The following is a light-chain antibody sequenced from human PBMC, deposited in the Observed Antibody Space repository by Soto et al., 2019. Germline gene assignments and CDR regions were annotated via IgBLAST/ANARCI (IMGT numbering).Light chain of an antibody. CDR3: SSYTSSSTSLYV. CDR1: SSDVGGYNY. V-gene: IGLV2-14*01. J-gene: IGLJ1*01. CDR2: DVS. Sequence: QSALTQPASVSGSPGQSITISCTGTSSDVGGYNYVSWYQQNPGKAPKLMIYDVSNRPSGVSNRFSGSKSGNTASLTISGLQAEDEADYYCSSYTSSSTSLYVFGTGTKVTVL.